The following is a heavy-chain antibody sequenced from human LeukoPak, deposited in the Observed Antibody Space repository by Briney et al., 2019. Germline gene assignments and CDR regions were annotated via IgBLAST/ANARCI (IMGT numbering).Heavy chain of an antibody. J-gene: IGHJ3*02. CDR1: GFTFSSYW. Sequence: GSLRLSCAASGFTFSSYWMSWVRQAPGKGLEWVANIKQDGSEKYYVDSVKGRFTISRDNAKNSLYLQMNSLRAEDTAVYYCARAVVYYYDSSGYYGAFDIWGQGTMVTVSS. V-gene: IGHV3-7*04. CDR3: ARAVVYYYDSSGYYGAFDI. CDR2: IKQDGSEK. D-gene: IGHD3-22*01.